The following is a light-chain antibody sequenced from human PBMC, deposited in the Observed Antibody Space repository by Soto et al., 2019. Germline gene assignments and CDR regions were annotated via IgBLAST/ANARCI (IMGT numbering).Light chain of an antibody. CDR2: DAS. J-gene: IGKJ4*01. CDR1: QSVSSN. Sequence: EIVLTQSPGTLSLSPGERAPLSCRASQSVSSNLAWYRQRPGQAPRLLMYDASTRATAIPPRFSGSGSGTEFTLIISSLQSEDFAVYYCQQYNDWPLTFGGGTKVDIK. CDR3: QQYNDWPLT. V-gene: IGKV3-15*01.